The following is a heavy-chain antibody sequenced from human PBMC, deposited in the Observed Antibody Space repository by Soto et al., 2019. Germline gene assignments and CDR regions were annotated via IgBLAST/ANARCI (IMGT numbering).Heavy chain of an antibody. D-gene: IGHD1-1*01. Sequence: GGSLRLCCAASGFTFSSYSMNWVRQAPGKGREWVSYISVSGTRRYFADSVRGRFTISRDNAKNSLYLHMSSLRDEDTAVYYCARDQYNHDPNHPYYFDYWGQGTLVTVSS. CDR1: GFTFSSYS. CDR2: ISVSGTRR. CDR3: ARDQYNHDPNHPYYFDY. J-gene: IGHJ4*02. V-gene: IGHV3-48*02.